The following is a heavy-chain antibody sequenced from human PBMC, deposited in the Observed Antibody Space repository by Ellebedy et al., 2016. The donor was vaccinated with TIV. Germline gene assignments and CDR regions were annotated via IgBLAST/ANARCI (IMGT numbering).Heavy chain of an antibody. CDR1: GFTFSSYA. Sequence: GESLKISXAASGFTFSSYAMSWVRQAPGKGLEWVSAISGSGGSTYYADSVKGRFTISRDNSKNTLYLQMNSLRAEDTAVYYCAKSGFWSGYYTGSYYMDVWGKGTTVTVSS. D-gene: IGHD3-3*01. CDR2: ISGSGGST. V-gene: IGHV3-23*01. J-gene: IGHJ6*03. CDR3: AKSGFWSGYYTGSYYMDV.